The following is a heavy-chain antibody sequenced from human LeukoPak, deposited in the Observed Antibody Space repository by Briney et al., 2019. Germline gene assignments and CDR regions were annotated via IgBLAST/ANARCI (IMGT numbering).Heavy chain of an antibody. J-gene: IGHJ4*02. CDR3: ARVIGSYGDSAY. V-gene: IGHV3-48*04. CDR1: GFTFSSYA. CDR2: IASSSSSM. D-gene: IGHD4-17*01. Sequence: TGGSLRLSCAASGFTFSSYAMSWVRQAPGKGLEWISYIASSSSSMYYADSVKGRFTISRDNAKNSLYLQMNSLTAEDTAVYYCARVIGSYGDSAYWGQGTLVTVSS.